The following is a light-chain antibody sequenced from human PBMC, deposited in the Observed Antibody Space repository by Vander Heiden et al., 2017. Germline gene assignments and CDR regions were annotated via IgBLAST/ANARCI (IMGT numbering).Light chain of an antibody. J-gene: IGLJ3*02. CDR1: ILAKKY. CDR3: YSASDNSVL. V-gene: IGLV3-27*01. Sequence: SYELTQPSSVSVSPGQTARITCSGDILAKKYGRWLQQKPGQAPVLVIFKDDERPSGIPERFSGSTSGTTVTLTISGAQIGDEADYYCYSASDNSVLFGGGTKLTVL. CDR2: KDD.